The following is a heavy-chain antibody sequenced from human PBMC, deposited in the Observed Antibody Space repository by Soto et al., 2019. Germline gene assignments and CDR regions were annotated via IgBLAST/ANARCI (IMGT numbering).Heavy chain of an antibody. CDR3: STGRQMGY. V-gene: IGHV3-23*01. CDR2: ISGSGDSI. CDR1: GFTFSNYA. D-gene: IGHD3-16*01. J-gene: IGHJ4*02. Sequence: EVQVLESGGALVQPGGSLRLSCAASGFTFSNYAMTWVRQAPGKGLEWVSTISGSGDSIYYADSVKGRFTISRDNSKNTLYLQMNSLRADDWAVYYCSTGRQMGYWGQGTVVIVSS.